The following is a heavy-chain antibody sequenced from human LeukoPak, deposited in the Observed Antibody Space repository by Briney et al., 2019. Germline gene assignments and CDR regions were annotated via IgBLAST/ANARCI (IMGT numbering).Heavy chain of an antibody. J-gene: IGHJ4*02. V-gene: IGHV4-4*07. CDR1: GGSISSYY. CDR2: IYTSGST. D-gene: IGHD2-8*01. Sequence: PSETLSLTCTVSGGSISSYYWSWIRQPAGKGPEWIGRIYTSGSTNYNPSLKSRVTMSVDTSKNQFSLKLSPVTAADTAVYYCARDRANGVCADWGQGTLVTVSS. CDR3: ARDRANGVCAD.